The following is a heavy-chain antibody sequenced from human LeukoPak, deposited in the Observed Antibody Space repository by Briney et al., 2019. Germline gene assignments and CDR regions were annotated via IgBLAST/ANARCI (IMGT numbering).Heavy chain of an antibody. Sequence: GASVKISCKASGYTFTSYGINWVRQAPGQGLEWMGWIRAYNGNTNYAQKLQGRVTMTTDTSTSTAYMELRSLRSDDTAVYYCARDIAVAAYFDYWGQGTLVTVSS. CDR2: IRAYNGNT. CDR1: GYTFTSYG. CDR3: ARDIAVAAYFDY. V-gene: IGHV1-18*01. J-gene: IGHJ4*02. D-gene: IGHD6-19*01.